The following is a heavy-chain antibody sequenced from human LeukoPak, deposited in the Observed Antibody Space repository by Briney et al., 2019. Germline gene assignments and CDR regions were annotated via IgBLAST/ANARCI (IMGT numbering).Heavy chain of an antibody. CDR3: AKPRDIVVVPAAISY. Sequence: GGSLRLSCAASGFTFSSYSMNWVRQAPGKGLEWVSAISGSGGSTYYADSVKGRFTISRDNSKNTLYLQMNSLRAEDTAVYYCAKPRDIVVVPAAISYWGQGTLVTVSS. J-gene: IGHJ4*02. CDR1: GFTFSSYS. CDR2: ISGSGGST. D-gene: IGHD2-2*02. V-gene: IGHV3-23*01.